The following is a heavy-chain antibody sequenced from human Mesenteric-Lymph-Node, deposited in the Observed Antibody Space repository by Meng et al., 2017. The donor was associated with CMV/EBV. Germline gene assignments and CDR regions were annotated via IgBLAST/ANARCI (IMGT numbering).Heavy chain of an antibody. J-gene: IGHJ4*02. CDR3: ARGSGGFDY. CDR1: GFTFDDYG. D-gene: IGHD2-15*01. CDR2: INNGGSET. V-gene: IGHV3-74*01. Sequence: GGSLRLSCAASGFTFDDYGMSWVRQAPGKGLVWVSHINNGGSETTYADSVKGRFTISRDNAKNTLFLQMNSLRAEDTAVYYCARGSGGFDYWGQGTLVTVSS.